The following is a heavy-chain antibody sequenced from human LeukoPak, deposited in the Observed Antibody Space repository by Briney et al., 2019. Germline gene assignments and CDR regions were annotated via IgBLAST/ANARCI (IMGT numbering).Heavy chain of an antibody. V-gene: IGHV3-23*01. D-gene: IGHD1-1*01. Sequence: GGSLRLSCTASGFTFSSLAMTWVRQAPGKGLEWVSTIRSNGDTTYNADSVKGRFTISRDNSKNTLYLGLNSLRVEDTATFYCAKGQELDDGVFDSWGQGTMVTVSS. CDR2: IRSNGDTT. CDR3: AKGQELDDGVFDS. CDR1: GFTFSSLA. J-gene: IGHJ4*02.